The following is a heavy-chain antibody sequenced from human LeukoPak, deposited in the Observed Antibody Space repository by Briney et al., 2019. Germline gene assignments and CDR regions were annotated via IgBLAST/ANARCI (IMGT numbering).Heavy chain of an antibody. CDR1: GFTFSSYE. D-gene: IGHD6-13*01. CDR3: ARGGSSWTGDWFDP. CDR2: ISSSGSTI. J-gene: IGHJ5*02. Sequence: GGSLRLSCAASGFTFSSYEMNWVRQAPGKGLEWVSYISSSGSTIYYADSVKGRFTISRDNAKNSLYLQMNSLRAEDTAVYYCARGGSSWTGDWFDPWGQGTLVTVSS. V-gene: IGHV3-48*03.